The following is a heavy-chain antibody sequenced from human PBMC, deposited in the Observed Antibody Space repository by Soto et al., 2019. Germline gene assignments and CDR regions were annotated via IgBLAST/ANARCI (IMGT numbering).Heavy chain of an antibody. CDR2: INHSGST. CDR1: GGSFSGYY. J-gene: IGHJ6*02. V-gene: IGHV4-34*01. Sequence: SETLSLTCAVYGGSFSGYYWSWIRQPPGKGLEWIGEINHSGSTNYNPSLKSRVTISVDTSKNQFSLKLSSVTAADTAVYYCARVTPNLWFGEFRGGYGMDVWGQGTTVTVSS. CDR3: ARVTPNLWFGEFRGGYGMDV. D-gene: IGHD3-10*01.